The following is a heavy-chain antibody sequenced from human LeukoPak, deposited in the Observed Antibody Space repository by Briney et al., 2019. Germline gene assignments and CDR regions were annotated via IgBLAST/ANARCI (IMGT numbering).Heavy chain of an antibody. D-gene: IGHD3-3*01. CDR3: ARGGDFWSGPDY. J-gene: IGHJ4*02. CDR1: GFTFSSYD. CDR2: IGTAGDT. Sequence: GGSLRLSCAASGFTFSSYDMHWVRQAPGKGLEWVSAIGTAGDTYYPGSVKGRFTISRENAKNSLYLQMNSLRAGDTAVYYCARGGDFWSGPDYWGQGTLVTVSS. V-gene: IGHV3-13*01.